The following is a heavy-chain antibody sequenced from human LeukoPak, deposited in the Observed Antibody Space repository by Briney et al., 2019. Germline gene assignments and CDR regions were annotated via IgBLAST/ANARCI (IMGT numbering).Heavy chain of an antibody. V-gene: IGHV3-30*18. Sequence: GGSLRLSCAASGFTFSSYGMHWVRQAPGKGLEWVAVISYHGSNKYYADSVKGRFTISRDNSKNTLYLQMNSLRAEDTAVYYCAKDRKLGYYYMDVWGKGTTVTVSS. J-gene: IGHJ6*03. CDR2: ISYHGSNK. CDR3: AKDRKLGYYYMDV. D-gene: IGHD6-13*01. CDR1: GFTFSSYG.